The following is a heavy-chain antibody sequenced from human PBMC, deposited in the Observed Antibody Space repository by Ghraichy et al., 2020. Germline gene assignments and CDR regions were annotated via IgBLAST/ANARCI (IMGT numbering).Heavy chain of an antibody. V-gene: IGHV3-23*01. CDR2: ISANGGNT. CDR1: GFTFSSYV. D-gene: IGHD2-15*01. CDR3: AKAWGYCSGGTCPSYNWFDP. Sequence: GGSLRLSCAASGFTFSSYVMNWVRQAPGKGLEWVSTISANGGNTYYADSVKGRFTISRDNSENTLYLQMNSLRAEDTAMYFCAKAWGYCSGGTCPSYNWFDPWGQGTLVTVSS. J-gene: IGHJ5*02.